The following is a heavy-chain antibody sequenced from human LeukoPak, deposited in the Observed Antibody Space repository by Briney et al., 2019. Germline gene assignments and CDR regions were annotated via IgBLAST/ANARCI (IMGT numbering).Heavy chain of an antibody. CDR2: ISSISSYI. Sequence: PGGSLRLSCAASGFTFSSYSMNWVRQAPGKGLEWVSSISSISSYIYYADSVKGRFTISRDNAKNSLYLQMNSLRAEDTAVYYCARTDIVVVPAAMQGYYYGMDVWGQGTTVTVSS. CDR1: GFTFSSYS. CDR3: ARTDIVVVPAAMQGYYYGMDV. D-gene: IGHD2-2*01. J-gene: IGHJ6*02. V-gene: IGHV3-21*01.